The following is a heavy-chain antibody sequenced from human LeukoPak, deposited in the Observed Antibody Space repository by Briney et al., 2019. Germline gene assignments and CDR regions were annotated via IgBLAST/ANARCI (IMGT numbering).Heavy chain of an antibody. Sequence: GASVKVSCKASGYTFTSYYMHWVRQAPGQGLEWMGIINPSGGSTSYAQKFQGRVTMTRDMSTSTVYMELSSLRSDDTAVYYCARDAQYYYGSGSSDYWGQGTLVTVSS. CDR1: GYTFTSYY. J-gene: IGHJ4*02. CDR3: ARDAQYYYGSGSSDY. CDR2: INPSGGST. D-gene: IGHD3-10*01. V-gene: IGHV1-46*01.